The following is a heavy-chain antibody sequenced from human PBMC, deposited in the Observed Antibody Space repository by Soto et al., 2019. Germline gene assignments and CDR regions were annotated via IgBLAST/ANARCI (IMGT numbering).Heavy chain of an antibody. CDR3: ASRAYCSSTSCRTIDY. CDR2: IYHSGST. V-gene: IGHV4-30-2*01. CDR1: GGSISSGGYS. Sequence: SETLSLTCAVSGGSISSGGYSWSWIRQPPGKGLEWIGYIYHSGSTYYNPSLKSRVTISVDRSKNQFSLKLSSVTAADTAVYYCASRAYCSSTSCRTIDYWGQGTLVTFSS. J-gene: IGHJ4*02. D-gene: IGHD2-2*01.